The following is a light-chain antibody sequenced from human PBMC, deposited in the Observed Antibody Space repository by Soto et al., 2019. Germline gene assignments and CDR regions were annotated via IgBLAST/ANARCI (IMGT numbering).Light chain of an antibody. CDR2: AAS. J-gene: IGKJ3*01. CDR3: QQSYTTPRFT. Sequence: DIQMTQSPYSLSASVGDRVTIICRSSQSIGSYLNWYHQKPGIAPKLLIYAASSLQSGVPSRFSGSGSGRDFPLTISSPQPEDFATYYCQQSYTTPRFTFGPGTRVDIK. V-gene: IGKV1-39*01. CDR1: QSIGSY.